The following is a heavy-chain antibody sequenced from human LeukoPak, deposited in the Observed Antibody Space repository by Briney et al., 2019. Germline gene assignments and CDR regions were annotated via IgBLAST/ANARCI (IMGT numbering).Heavy chain of an antibody. CDR2: ITTDSSSK. J-gene: IGHJ6*02. V-gene: IGHV3-48*03. Sequence: PGGSLRLSCAASGFTFSSYEMNWVRQAPGKGLEWVSHITTDSSSKKYIDSVKGRFTISRDNAKNSLYLQMNSLRAEDTAVYYCTREAGDPSYGMDVWGQGTSVTVSS. CDR3: TREAGDPSYGMDV. D-gene: IGHD3-10*01. CDR1: GFTFSSYE.